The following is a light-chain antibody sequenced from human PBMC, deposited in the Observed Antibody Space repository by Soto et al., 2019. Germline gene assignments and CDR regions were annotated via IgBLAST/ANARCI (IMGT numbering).Light chain of an antibody. J-gene: IGLJ1*01. CDR2: EGN. Sequence: QSALTQPASVSGSPGQSITISCTGTSSDIGGYYLVSWYQQHPGKAPNLIIYEGNEPPSGVSNRFSVSKSGNTASLTISGLQAEDEADYYRCSCAGSSTYVFGPGTQLTVL. CDR1: SSDIGGYYL. V-gene: IGLV2-23*01. CDR3: CSCAGSSTYV.